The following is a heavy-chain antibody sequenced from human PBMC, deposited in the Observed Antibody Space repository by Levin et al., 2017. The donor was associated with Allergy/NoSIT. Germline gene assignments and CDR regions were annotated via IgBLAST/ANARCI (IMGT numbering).Heavy chain of an antibody. J-gene: IGHJ4*02. CDR2: IIPIFGTA. CDR3: ARGFPRGGLDY. V-gene: IGHV1-69*06. D-gene: IGHD2-21*01. Sequence: RASVKVSCKASGGTFSSYAISWVRQAPGQGLEWMGGIIPIFGTANYAQKFQGRVTITADKSTSTAYMELSSLRSEDTAVYYCARGFPRGGLDYWGQGTLVTVSS. CDR1: GGTFSSYA.